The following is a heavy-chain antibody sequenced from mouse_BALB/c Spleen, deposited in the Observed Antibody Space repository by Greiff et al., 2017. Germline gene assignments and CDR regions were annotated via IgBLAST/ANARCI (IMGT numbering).Heavy chain of an antibody. J-gene: IGHJ1*01. CDR2: ISTYYGDA. CDR1: GYSFTDYA. CDR3: AREGANLDV. Sequence: QVQLQQSGAELVRPGVSVKISCKGSGYSFTDYAMHWVKQSHAKSLEWIGVISTYYGDASYNQKFKGKAIMTVDKSSSTAYMELARLTSEDSAIYCGAREGANLDVWGAGTTVTVSS. D-gene: IGHD4-1*01. V-gene: IGHV1S137*01.